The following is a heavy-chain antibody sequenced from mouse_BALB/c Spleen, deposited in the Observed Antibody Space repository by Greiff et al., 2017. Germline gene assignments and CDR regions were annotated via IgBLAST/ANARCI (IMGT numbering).Heavy chain of an antibody. D-gene: IGHD1-1*01. CDR2: IWAGGST. CDR3: ARDRRGYGSTFDY. J-gene: IGHJ2*01. V-gene: IGHV2-9*02. CDR1: GFSLTSYG. Sequence: VQLQQSGPGLVAPSQSLSITCTVSGFSLTSYGVHWVRQPPGKGMEWLGVIWAGGSTNYNSALMSRLSISKDNSKSQVFLKMNSLQTDDTAMYYCARDRRGYGSTFDYWGQGTTLTVSS.